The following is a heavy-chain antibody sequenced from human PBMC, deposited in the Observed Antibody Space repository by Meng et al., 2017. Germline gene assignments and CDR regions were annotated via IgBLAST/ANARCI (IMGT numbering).Heavy chain of an antibody. CDR1: GVTFSSYA. D-gene: IGHD1-26*01. Sequence: QVQLVQAGAEVKKPGSSVKVSCKASGVTFSSYASSWVRQAPGQGLEWMGGIIPIFGTANYAQKFQGRVTITADKSTSTAYMELSSLRSEDTAVYYCARDGVGATEGYFDYWGQGTLVTVSS. V-gene: IGHV1-69*06. J-gene: IGHJ4*02. CDR2: IIPIFGTA. CDR3: ARDGVGATEGYFDY.